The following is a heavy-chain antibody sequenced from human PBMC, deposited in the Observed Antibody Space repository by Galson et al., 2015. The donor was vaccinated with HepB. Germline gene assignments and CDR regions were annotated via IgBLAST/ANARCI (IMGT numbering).Heavy chain of an antibody. CDR1: GFTFSSYA. V-gene: IGHV3-64D*06. D-gene: IGHD3-10*01. J-gene: IGHJ4*02. CDR2: ISSNGGST. Sequence: SLRLSCAASGFTFSSYAMHWVRQAPGKGLEYVSAISSNGGSTYYADSVKGRFTISRDNSKNTLYLQMSSLRAEDTAVYYCVKDQGYYGSGTHWDYWGQGTLVTVSS. CDR3: VKDQGYYGSGTHWDY.